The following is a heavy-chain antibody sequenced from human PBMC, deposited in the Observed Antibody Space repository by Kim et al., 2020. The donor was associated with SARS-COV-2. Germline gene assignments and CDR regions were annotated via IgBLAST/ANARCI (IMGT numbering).Heavy chain of an antibody. V-gene: IGHV3-48*02. CDR3: ARGYYYDSSGYWPPNDY. J-gene: IGHJ4*02. CDR2: ISSSSSTI. D-gene: IGHD3-22*01. CDR1: GFTFSSYS. Sequence: GGSLRLSCAASGFTFSSYSMNWVRQAPGKGLEWVSYISSSSSTIYYADSVKGRFTISRDNAKNSLYLQMNSLRDEDTAVYYCARGYYYDSSGYWPPNDYWGQGTLVTVSS.